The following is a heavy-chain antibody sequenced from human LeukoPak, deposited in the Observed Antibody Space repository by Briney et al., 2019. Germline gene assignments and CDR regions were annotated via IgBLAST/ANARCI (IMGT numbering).Heavy chain of an antibody. CDR3: AKSPYYSYGFLDYYYYYMDV. Sequence: GGSLRLSCAASGFTFSNAWMSWVRQAPGKGLEGVGRIKSKTDGGTTDYAAPVKGRFNISRDDSKNTLYLQMNSLRAEDTAVYYCAKSPYYSYGFLDYYYYYMDVWGKGTTVTVSS. D-gene: IGHD5-18*01. J-gene: IGHJ6*03. CDR2: IKSKTDGGTT. V-gene: IGHV3-15*01. CDR1: GFTFSNAW.